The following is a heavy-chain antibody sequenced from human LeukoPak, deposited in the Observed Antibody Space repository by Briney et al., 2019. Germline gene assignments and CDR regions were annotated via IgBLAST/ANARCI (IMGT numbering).Heavy chain of an antibody. CDR2: ISYSGIT. V-gene: IGHV4-39*01. CDR1: GGSISSSSYY. D-gene: IGHD2-2*01. CDR3: AGHVYCSTLSCPFFNY. Sequence: SETLSLTCTVSGGSISSSSYYWGWIRQPPGTGLEWIGSISYSGITYYNPSLKSRVTISVDTSKNHFSLKLSSVTAADTAVYYCAGHVYCSTLSCPFFNYWGQGSLVTVSS. J-gene: IGHJ4*02.